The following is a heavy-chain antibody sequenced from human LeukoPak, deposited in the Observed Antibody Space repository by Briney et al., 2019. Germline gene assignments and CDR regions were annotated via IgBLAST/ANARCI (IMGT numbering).Heavy chain of an antibody. D-gene: IGHD1-1*01. J-gene: IGHJ4*02. V-gene: IGHV1-2*02. CDR1: GYTFTGYN. CDR2: INPNNGDT. Sequence: ASVNVSCKASGYTFTGYNVHWVRQAPGQGLEGMGWINPNNGDTQYPPKFQGRVTLTRDTSISTAYMDLSSLRSDDTAVYYCVRDVHNWNDDYWGQGTLVTVSS. CDR3: VRDVHNWNDDY.